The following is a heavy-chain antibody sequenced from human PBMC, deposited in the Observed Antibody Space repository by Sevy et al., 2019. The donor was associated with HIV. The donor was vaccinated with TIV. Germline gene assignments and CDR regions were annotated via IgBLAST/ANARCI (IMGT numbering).Heavy chain of an antibody. J-gene: IGHJ6*02. Sequence: GGSLRLSCAASGFPFNDHAMHWVRQVPGKGLEWVSGISWNSRNIGYADSVKGRFTISRDNARHFVCLEMNSLRPEDTAFYYCAKDINRGCDGVNCYSYDYYFYGLDVWGQGTTVTVSS. CDR1: GFPFNDHA. CDR2: ISWNSRNI. CDR3: AKDINRGCDGVNCYSYDYYFYGLDV. D-gene: IGHD2-21*01. V-gene: IGHV3-9*01.